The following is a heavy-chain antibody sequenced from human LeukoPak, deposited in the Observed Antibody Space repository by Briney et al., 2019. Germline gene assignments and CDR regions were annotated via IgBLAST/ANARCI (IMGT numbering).Heavy chain of an antibody. V-gene: IGHV3-74*01. CDR3: VVVVEPPDSDGFDV. J-gene: IGHJ3*01. CDR1: GFTFGNSW. Sequence: GGSLRLSCVASGFTFGNSWVHWVRQAPGKGLVWVSLINADGSTATYADSVKGRFTISRDNARNTLSLQMNSLTIEDTAVYYCVVVVEPPDSDGFDVWGQGTMITVSS. CDR2: INADGSTA. D-gene: IGHD1-14*01.